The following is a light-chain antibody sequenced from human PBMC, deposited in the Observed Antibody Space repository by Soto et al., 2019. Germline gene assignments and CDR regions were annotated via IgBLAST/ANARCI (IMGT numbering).Light chain of an antibody. V-gene: IGKV3-11*01. CDR1: QSVSSY. Sequence: EIVWTQSPATLSLSPGERATLSCRASQSVSSYLAWYQQKPGQSPRLLIYNAYNRATGIPARFSGSGSGTDFTLTIGSLEPEDFAVYFCQQRFDWPLTFGGGTRVEI. J-gene: IGKJ4*01. CDR3: QQRFDWPLT. CDR2: NAY.